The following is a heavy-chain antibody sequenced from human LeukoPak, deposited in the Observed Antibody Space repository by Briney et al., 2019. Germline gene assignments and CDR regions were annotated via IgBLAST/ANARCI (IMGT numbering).Heavy chain of an antibody. CDR2: INSDGSST. Sequence: PGGSLRLSCAASGFTFSSYWMYWVRQAPGKGLVWVSRINSDGSSTSYADSVKGRFTISRDNAKNTLYLQMNSLRAEDTAVYYCAREGVWRQQLVDYYYGMDVWGQGTTVTDSS. CDR1: GFTFSSYW. J-gene: IGHJ6*02. D-gene: IGHD6-13*01. CDR3: AREGVWRQQLVDYYYGMDV. V-gene: IGHV3-74*01.